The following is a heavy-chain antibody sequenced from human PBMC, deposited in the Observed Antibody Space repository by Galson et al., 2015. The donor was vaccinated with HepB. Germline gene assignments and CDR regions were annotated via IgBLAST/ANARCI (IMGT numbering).Heavy chain of an antibody. V-gene: IGHV3-23*01. J-gene: IGHJ6*02. D-gene: IGHD1-26*01. CDR3: AKSLRHYPYDMDV. Sequence: SLRLSCAASGFIFNSYAMTWVRQPPGKGLEWVSSISGGGGNTFYSESVKGRFTISRDNSKNTLFLQMNSLRADDTAVYSCAKSLRHYPYDMDVWGPGTTVSVSS. CDR1: GFIFNSYA. CDR2: ISGGGGNT.